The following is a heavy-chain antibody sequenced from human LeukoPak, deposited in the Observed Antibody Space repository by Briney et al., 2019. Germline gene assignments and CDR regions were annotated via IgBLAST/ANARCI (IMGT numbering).Heavy chain of an antibody. J-gene: IGHJ4*02. Sequence: SETLSLTCAVYGGSFSGYYWSWIRQPPGKWLEWIGEINHSGSTNYNPSLKSRVTISVDTSKNQFSLKLSSVTAADTAVYYCARSDPPYYYGSGTFDYWGQGTLVTVSS. CDR3: ARSDPPYYYGSGTFDY. CDR2: INHSGST. V-gene: IGHV4-34*01. D-gene: IGHD3-10*01. CDR1: GGSFSGYY.